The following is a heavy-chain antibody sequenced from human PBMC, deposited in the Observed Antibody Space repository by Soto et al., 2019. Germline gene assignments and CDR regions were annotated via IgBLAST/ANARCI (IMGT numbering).Heavy chain of an antibody. CDR3: ARDSLALFDS. J-gene: IGHJ4*02. CDR2: ISSSGST. D-gene: IGHD5-12*01. V-gene: IGHV4-61*01. Sequence: SETLSLTCTVSDGSVSSGNYYWTWIRQPPGKGLEWIGYISSSGSTLYNPSLKSRVIISVDASMNQFSLKLSSVTAADTAVYYCARDSLALFDSWGQGTLVTVSS. CDR1: DGSVSSGNYY.